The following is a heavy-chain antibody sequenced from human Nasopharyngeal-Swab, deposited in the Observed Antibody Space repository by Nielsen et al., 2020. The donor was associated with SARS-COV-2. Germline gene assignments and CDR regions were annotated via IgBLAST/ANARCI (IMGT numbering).Heavy chain of an antibody. CDR1: GFSVSYNY. Sequence: GGSLRLSCEVSGFSVSYNYMSWVRQAPGKGLEWVAVIYSRGETHYTDSVRGRFTISRDNSKNTLYLQMFSLRAEDTAVYYCARDFLGGDSTNWGQGTLVTVSS. CDR2: IYSRGET. CDR3: ARDFLGGDSTN. V-gene: IGHV3-53*01. J-gene: IGHJ1*01. D-gene: IGHD4-17*01.